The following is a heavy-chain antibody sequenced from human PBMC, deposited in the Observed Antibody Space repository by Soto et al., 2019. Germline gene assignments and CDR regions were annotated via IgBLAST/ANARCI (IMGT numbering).Heavy chain of an antibody. J-gene: IGHJ4*02. CDR2: IYYSGSS. Sequence: QVQLKESGPGLVKPSQTLSLTCTVSGASITSDDFYWSWIRQPPGKGLEWIGYIYYSGSSYYNPSLKSRVSLSIDTSKNQFTPTLTSVTASDTAVYSCARSTGRYWGQGALVTVSS. D-gene: IGHD2-21*01. V-gene: IGHV4-30-4*01. CDR3: ARSTGRY. CDR1: GASITSDDFY.